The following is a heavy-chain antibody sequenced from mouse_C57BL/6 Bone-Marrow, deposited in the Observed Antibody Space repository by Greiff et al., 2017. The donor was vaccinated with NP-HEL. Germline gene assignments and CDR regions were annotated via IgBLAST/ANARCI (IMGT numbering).Heavy chain of an antibody. J-gene: IGHJ3*01. V-gene: IGHV3-1*01. CDR2: ISYSGST. CDR3: ARSDYYGSKAWCAY. D-gene: IGHD1-1*01. Sequence: EVKLQESGPGMVKPSQSLSLTCTVTGYSITSGYDWHWLRHFPGNKLEWMGYISYSGSTNYNPSLKSRIPITHDTSKNHFFLKLNSVTTEDTATYYCARSDYYGSKAWCAYWGQGTLVTVSA. CDR1: GYSITSGYD.